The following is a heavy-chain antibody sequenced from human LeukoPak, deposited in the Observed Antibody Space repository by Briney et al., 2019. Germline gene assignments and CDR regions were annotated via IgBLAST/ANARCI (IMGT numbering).Heavy chain of an antibody. J-gene: IGHJ6*03. D-gene: IGHD3-3*01. CDR3: ARAHGYYGYYYMDV. V-gene: IGHV4-59*02. CDR2: IYYTET. Sequence: PSETLSLTCTVSGGSVSNYYWSWIRQSPGKGLEWIGYIYYTETSYNPSLKSRVTISADTSKNQFSLKLYSVTAADTAVYYCARAHGYYGYYYMDVWGKGTTVTVSS. CDR1: GGSVSNYY.